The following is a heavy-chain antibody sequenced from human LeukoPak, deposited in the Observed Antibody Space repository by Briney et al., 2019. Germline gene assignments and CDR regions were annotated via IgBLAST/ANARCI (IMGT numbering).Heavy chain of an antibody. V-gene: IGHV4-34*01. Sequence: EPSETLSLTCAVYGGSFSDYNWTWIRQPPGKGLEWIGEIGHNASANYNPSLKGRVTISVDTSKNQFSLKLSSVTAADTAVYYCAREGHIVGATAFDYWGQGTLVTVSS. CDR2: IGHNASA. J-gene: IGHJ4*02. CDR3: AREGHIVGATAFDY. CDR1: GGSFSDYN. D-gene: IGHD1-26*01.